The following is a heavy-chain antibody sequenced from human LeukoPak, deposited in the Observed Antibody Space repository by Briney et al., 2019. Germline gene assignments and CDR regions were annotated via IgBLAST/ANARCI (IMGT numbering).Heavy chain of an antibody. CDR2: ISGDSGST. CDR3: AKDFPPSTVAGFDY. D-gene: IGHD6-19*01. J-gene: IGHJ4*02. V-gene: IGHV3-43*02. Sequence: PGGSLRLSCAASGFTFDDYAMHWVRQAPGKGLEWVSLISGDSGSTYYADSVKGRLTISRDNSKNSLYLQMNSLRTEDTALYYCAKDFPPSTVAGFDYWGQGTLVTVSS. CDR1: GFTFDDYA.